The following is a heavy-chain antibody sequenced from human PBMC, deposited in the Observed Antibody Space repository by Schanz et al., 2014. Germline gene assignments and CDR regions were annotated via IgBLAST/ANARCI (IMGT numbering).Heavy chain of an antibody. V-gene: IGHV3-11*04. CDR2: ISNTGTFI. CDR3: ARDRAAGYYDSGMSYYYYGMDV. D-gene: IGHD3-10*01. J-gene: IGHJ6*02. Sequence: VQLLESGGGFVQPGGSLRLSCVASGFTFSDYYMTWIRQAPGKGLEWVSIISNTGTFIYYADSVKGRFTISRDNSKNSLYLEMNSLRAEDTAVYFCARDRAAGYYDSGMSYYYYGMDVWGQGTTVTVSS. CDR1: GFTFSDYY.